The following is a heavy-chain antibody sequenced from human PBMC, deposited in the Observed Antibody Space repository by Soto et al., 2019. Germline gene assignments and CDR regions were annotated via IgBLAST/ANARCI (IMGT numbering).Heavy chain of an antibody. CDR3: AKEGPLVVLVPAAGWFDP. Sequence: GGSLRLSCAASGFTFSSYAMSWVRQAPGKGLEWVSAISGSGGSTYYADSVKGRFTISRDNSKNTLYLQMNSLRAEDTAVYYCAKEGPLVVLVPAAGWFDPWGQGTLVTVSS. V-gene: IGHV3-23*01. J-gene: IGHJ5*02. CDR2: ISGSGGST. CDR1: GFTFSSYA. D-gene: IGHD2-2*01.